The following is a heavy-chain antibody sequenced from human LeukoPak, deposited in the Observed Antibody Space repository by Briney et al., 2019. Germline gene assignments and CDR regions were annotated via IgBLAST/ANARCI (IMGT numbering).Heavy chain of an antibody. CDR1: GFTFSSYG. CDR3: AKDGHYDSSGYPRECYFDY. CDR2: ISYDGSNK. D-gene: IGHD3-22*01. V-gene: IGHV3-30*18. Sequence: PGGSLRLSCAASGFTFSSYGMRWVRQAPGKGLEWVAVISYDGSNKYYADSVKGRFTISRDHSKNTLYLQMNSLRAEDTAVYYCAKDGHYDSSGYPRECYFDYWGQGTLVTVSS. J-gene: IGHJ4*02.